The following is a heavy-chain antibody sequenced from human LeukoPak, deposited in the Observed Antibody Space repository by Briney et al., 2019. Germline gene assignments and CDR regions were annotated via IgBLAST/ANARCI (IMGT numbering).Heavy chain of an antibody. CDR2: MNPKSGKI. J-gene: IGHJ5*02. Sequence: GASVKVSCKASGYTFTDHDINWVRQATGQGLEWMGWMNPKSGKIGIPQKFQGRVTMTSNTSTNTAYMELSSLRSDDTAVYYCARDVSGYDSWFDPWGQGTLVTVSS. V-gene: IGHV1-8*01. CDR1: GYTFTDHD. D-gene: IGHD5-12*01. CDR3: ARDVSGYDSWFDP.